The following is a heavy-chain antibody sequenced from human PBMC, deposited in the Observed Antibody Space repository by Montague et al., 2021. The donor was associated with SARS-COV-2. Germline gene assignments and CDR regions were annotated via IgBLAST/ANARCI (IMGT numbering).Heavy chain of an antibody. Sequence: PALVTPTQTLTLPCTFSGFSLSTSGVGEGRIRQPPGTALEWLALIYWAANKRYSPSLTSRLTIPKYTSKNQVVLTMPNMDPVDTAAYYCAHSKSSGWYGDWFDPWGQGTLVTVSS. CDR1: GFSLSTSGVG. J-gene: IGHJ5*02. V-gene: IGHV2-5*02. CDR2: IYWAANK. D-gene: IGHD6-19*01. CDR3: AHSKSSGWYGDWFDP.